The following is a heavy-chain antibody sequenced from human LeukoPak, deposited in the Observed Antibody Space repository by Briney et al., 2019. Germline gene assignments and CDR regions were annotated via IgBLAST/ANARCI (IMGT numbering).Heavy chain of an antibody. V-gene: IGHV1-46*01. CDR2: FNPSGGST. J-gene: IGHJ4*02. CDR3: ARDPGVSMVRGVILNYYFDY. CDR1: GYTFTSYY. D-gene: IGHD3-10*01. Sequence: ASVKVSCKASGYTFTSYYMHWVRQAPGQGLEWMGIFNPSGGSTSYAQKFQGRVTMTRDTSTSTVYMELSSLRSEDTAVYYCARDPGVSMVRGVILNYYFDYWGQGTLVTVSS.